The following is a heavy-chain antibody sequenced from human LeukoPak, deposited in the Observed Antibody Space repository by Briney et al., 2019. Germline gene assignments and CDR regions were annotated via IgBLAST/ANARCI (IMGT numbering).Heavy chain of an antibody. CDR1: GFTFSCSA. CDR3: ARDAFYSSGTYFDY. Sequence: AGYLRLSCAASGFTFSCSAIHWVRQAQGKGLEWVSVISRDGSGTYYADSVKGRFTISRDNSKNTVYLQMNSLEPDDTAVYYCARDAFYSSGTYFDYWGQGTLVTVSS. CDR2: ISRDGSGT. D-gene: IGHD3-10*01. J-gene: IGHJ4*02. V-gene: IGHV3-30*04.